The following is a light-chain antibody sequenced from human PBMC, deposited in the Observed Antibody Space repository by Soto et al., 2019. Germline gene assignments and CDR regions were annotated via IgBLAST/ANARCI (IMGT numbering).Light chain of an antibody. Sequence: DIQMTQSPSTLSASVGDRVTITCRASQSISSWLAWYQQKPGKAPKLLIYKASSLESGVPSRFSGSGSGTEFTLTISSLQPDDFATYYCQQYNSYPVHFGQGNKLEIK. CDR2: KAS. CDR1: QSISSW. J-gene: IGKJ2*01. CDR3: QQYNSYPVH. V-gene: IGKV1-5*03.